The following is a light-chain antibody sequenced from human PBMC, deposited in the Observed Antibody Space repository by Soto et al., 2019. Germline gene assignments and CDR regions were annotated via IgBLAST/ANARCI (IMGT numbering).Light chain of an antibody. Sequence: DIQMTQSPSSLSASVGDRVTITCRASQGISNCLAWYQQKPGKVPKVLIYAASTLRSGVPSRFSGSGSGTDFTLTINSLQPEDVGTYYCQKYDSAPLTFGPGTTVAIK. V-gene: IGKV1-27*01. CDR1: QGISNC. CDR2: AAS. CDR3: QKYDSAPLT. J-gene: IGKJ3*01.